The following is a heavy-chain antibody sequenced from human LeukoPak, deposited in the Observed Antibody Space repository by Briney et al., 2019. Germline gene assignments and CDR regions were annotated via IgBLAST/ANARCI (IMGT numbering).Heavy chain of an antibody. CDR2: IYYSGST. CDR3: ARCPVGATCDAFDI. V-gene: IGHV4-61*08. J-gene: IGHJ3*02. D-gene: IGHD1-26*01. Sequence: PSETLSLTCTVSGGSISSGGYYWSWIRQHPGKGLEWIGYIYYSGSTNYNPSLKSRVTISVDTSKNQFSLKLSSVTAADTAVYYCARCPVGATCDAFDIWGQGTMVTVSS. CDR1: GGSISSGGYY.